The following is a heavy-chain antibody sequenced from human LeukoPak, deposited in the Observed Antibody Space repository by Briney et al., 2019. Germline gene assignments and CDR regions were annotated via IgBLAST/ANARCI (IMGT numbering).Heavy chain of an antibody. Sequence: GGSLRLSCAASEFSLINAWMSWVRQAPGKGLEWVGRIRSEADGGTLDYAALVKGRFTISRDNSKNTLYLQMNSLRAEDTAVYYCANLLDTGDFDYWGQGTLVTVSS. V-gene: IGHV3-15*01. CDR1: EFSLINAW. J-gene: IGHJ4*02. D-gene: IGHD5-18*01. CDR3: ANLLDTGDFDY. CDR2: IRSEADGGTL.